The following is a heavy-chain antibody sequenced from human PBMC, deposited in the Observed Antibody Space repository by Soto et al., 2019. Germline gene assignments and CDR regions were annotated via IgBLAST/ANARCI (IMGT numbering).Heavy chain of an antibody. Sequence: SQPLSLTSPISRASFSSTTAACSWTRSSPSRGLEWLGRTYYRSNWRHDYAVSVKSRITVNPDTSKNHFSLQLNSVTPDDTAVYYCARGVAGSGFDLWGQGTLVTVSS. CDR2: TYYRSNWRH. J-gene: IGHJ4*02. CDR1: RASFSSTTAA. CDR3: ARGVAGSGFDL. D-gene: IGHD6-19*01. V-gene: IGHV6-1*01.